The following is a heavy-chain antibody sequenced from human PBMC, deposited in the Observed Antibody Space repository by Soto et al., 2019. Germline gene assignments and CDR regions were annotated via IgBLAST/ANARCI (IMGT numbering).Heavy chain of an antibody. CDR2: ISTGGAYM. J-gene: IGHJ4*02. D-gene: IGHD2-21*01. CDR3: ARDIASPGGDYFDS. V-gene: IGHV3-21*06. CDR1: GFTFRNYN. Sequence: EVQLVESGGGLVKAGGSLRLFCTASGFTFRNYNMNWVRQAPGKGLEWVSSISTGGAYMFYADSVKGRFTISRYNAQNSLFLQIDSPRAEDTAVYYCARDIASPGGDYFDSWVQGTLVTVSS.